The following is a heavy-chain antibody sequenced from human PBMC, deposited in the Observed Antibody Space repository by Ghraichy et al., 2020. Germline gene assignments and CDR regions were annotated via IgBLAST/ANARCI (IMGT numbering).Heavy chain of an antibody. CDR1: GYSFANYW. CDR3: ARLLRGYSGSYPGRDYFSGMDV. Sequence: GGSLRLSCKGSGYSFANYWIGWVRQMPGEGLEWMGIIYPGDSDTRYSTSFQGQVTISADKSITTAYLNRSSLKASDTAMYYWARLLRGYSGSYPGRDYFSGMDVWGQGTTVTVSS. J-gene: IGHJ6*02. CDR2: IYPGDSDT. D-gene: IGHD1-26*01. V-gene: IGHV5-51*01.